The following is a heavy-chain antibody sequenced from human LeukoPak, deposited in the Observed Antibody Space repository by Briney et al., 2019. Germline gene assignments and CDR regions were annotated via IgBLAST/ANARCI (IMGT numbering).Heavy chain of an antibody. CDR1: GGSISSGSYY. J-gene: IGHJ4*02. V-gene: IGHV4-61*02. CDR2: IYTSGST. D-gene: IGHD3-9*01. CDR3: ARGYDILTGYFDY. Sequence: SETLSLTCTVSGGSISSGSYYWSWIRQPAGKGLEWIGRIYTSGSTNYNPSLKSRVTISVDTSKNQFSLKLSSVTAADTAVYYCARGYDILTGYFDYWGQGTLVTVSS.